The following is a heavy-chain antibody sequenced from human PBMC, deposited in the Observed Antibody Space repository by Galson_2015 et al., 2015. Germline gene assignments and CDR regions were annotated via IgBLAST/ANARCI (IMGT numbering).Heavy chain of an antibody. J-gene: IGHJ4*02. D-gene: IGHD1-26*01. Sequence: SVKVSCKASGYTFTSYYMHWVRQAPGQGLEWMGIINPSGGSTSYAQKFQGRVTMTRDTSTSTVYMELSSLRSEDTAVYYCARSSRREWELLPFDYWGQGTLVTVSS. V-gene: IGHV1-46*01. CDR2: INPSGGST. CDR3: ARSSRREWELLPFDY. CDR1: GYTFTSYY.